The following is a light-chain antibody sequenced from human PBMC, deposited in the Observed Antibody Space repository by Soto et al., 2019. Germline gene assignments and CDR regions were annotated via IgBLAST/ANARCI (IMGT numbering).Light chain of an antibody. CDR3: FSYTTRSTLV. J-gene: IGLJ3*02. V-gene: IGLV2-14*01. CDR2: EVS. CDR1: SSDVGGYNY. Sequence: QSALTQPASVSGSPGQSITISCTGTSSDVGGYNYVSWYQQHPAKAPKLMIYEVSNRPSGVSHRFSGSKPGNTASLTISGLQAEDEADYCCFSYTTRSTLVFGGGTKLTVL.